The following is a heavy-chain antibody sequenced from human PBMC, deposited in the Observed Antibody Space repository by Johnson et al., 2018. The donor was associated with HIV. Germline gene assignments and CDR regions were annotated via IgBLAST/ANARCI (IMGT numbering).Heavy chain of an antibody. CDR2: ISSDGSTI. D-gene: IGHD2-2*01. J-gene: IGHJ3*02. V-gene: IGHV3-11*04. CDR1: GFTFSSYW. Sequence: QVQLVESGGGLVKPGGSLRLSCAASGFTFSSYWMHWVRQVPGQGLEWVSYISSDGSTIYYADSVKGRFTISRDNAKQSLYLQMNSLRAEDTAVYYCARPAIVVLPAGAFDIWGPGTMVTVSS. CDR3: ARPAIVVLPAGAFDI.